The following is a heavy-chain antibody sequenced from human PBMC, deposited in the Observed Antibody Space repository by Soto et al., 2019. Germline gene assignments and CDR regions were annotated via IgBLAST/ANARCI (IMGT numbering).Heavy chain of an antibody. CDR2: IYTSGST. J-gene: IGHJ6*02. CDR3: ARDWSVSGSYYYGMDV. D-gene: IGHD1-26*01. CDR1: GGSISSYY. V-gene: IGHV4-4*07. Sequence: PSETLSLTCTVSGGSISSYYWSWIRQPAGKGLEWIGRIYTSGSTNYNPSLKSRVTMSVDTSKDQFSLKLSSVTAADTAVYYCARDWSVSGSYYYGMDVWGQGTTVTVSS.